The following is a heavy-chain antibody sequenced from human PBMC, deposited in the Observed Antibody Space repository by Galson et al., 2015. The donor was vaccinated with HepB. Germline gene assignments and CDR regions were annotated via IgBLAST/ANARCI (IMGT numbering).Heavy chain of an antibody. CDR1: GYSFTNYH. Sequence: SVKVSCKASGYSFTNYHMNWVRQAPGQGLEWVGIINPSGGGTSYAQNFQGRVIMTRDMSTRTVYMELSSLRSEDTAVYYCARGTDLGFCSGGTCRGRRFFYYYTMDVWGQGTTVTVSS. J-gene: IGHJ6*02. CDR2: INPSGGGT. CDR3: ARGTDLGFCSGGTCRGRRFFYYYTMDV. D-gene: IGHD2-15*01. V-gene: IGHV1-46*01.